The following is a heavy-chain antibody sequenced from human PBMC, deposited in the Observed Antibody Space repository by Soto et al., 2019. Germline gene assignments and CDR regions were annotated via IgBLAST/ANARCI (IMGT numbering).Heavy chain of an antibody. CDR2: IYHSGNT. J-gene: IGHJ4*02. CDR1: GGSISSSNW. D-gene: IGHD3-10*01. V-gene: IGHV4-4*02. CDR3: AGRWGEGRVDY. Sequence: QVQLQESGPGLVKPSGTLSLTCAVSGGSISSSNWWSWVRQPPGKGLEWIGEIYHSGNTNYNPSLKRRVTLAVDKSRNQFSPKLSSVTAADTAVYYCAGRWGEGRVDYWGQGTLVTVSS.